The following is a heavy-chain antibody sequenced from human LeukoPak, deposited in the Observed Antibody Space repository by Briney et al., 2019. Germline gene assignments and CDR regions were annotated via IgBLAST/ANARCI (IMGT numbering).Heavy chain of an antibody. D-gene: IGHD5-18*01. V-gene: IGHV3-15*01. CDR3: TADVDRANGY. J-gene: IGHJ4*02. CDR1: GFTFSNAW. Sequence: GGSLRLSCAASGFTFSNAWMSWVRQAPGKGLEWVGCIKSKTDGGTTDYAAPEKGRFTISRDDSKNTLYLQMNSLKTEDTSVYCGTADVDRANGYWGQGTLVTVSS. CDR2: IKSKTDGGTT.